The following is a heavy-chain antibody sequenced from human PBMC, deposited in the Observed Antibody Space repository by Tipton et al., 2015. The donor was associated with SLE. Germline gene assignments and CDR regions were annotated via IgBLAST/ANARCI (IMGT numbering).Heavy chain of an antibody. Sequence: TLSLTCTVSGGSISSYYWSWIRQPPEKGLEWIGYIYYSGSTNYNPSLKSRVAISVDTSKNQFSLKLSSVTAADTAVYFCARFGYDSSGPDYWGQGTLVTVSS. D-gene: IGHD3-22*01. J-gene: IGHJ4*02. CDR2: IYYSGST. CDR3: ARFGYDSSGPDY. CDR1: GGSISSYY. V-gene: IGHV4-59*07.